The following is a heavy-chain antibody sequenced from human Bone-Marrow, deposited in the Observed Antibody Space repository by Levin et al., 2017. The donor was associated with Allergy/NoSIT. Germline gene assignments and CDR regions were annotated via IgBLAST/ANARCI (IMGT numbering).Heavy chain of an antibody. CDR3: TRLDDDGHKTSVDY. CDR1: GFTFSGFA. V-gene: IGHV3-73*01. CDR2: IRNKANSYAT. J-gene: IGHJ4*02. Sequence: PGGSLRLSCAASGFTFSGFAIHWVRQASGKGLEWVGRIRNKANSYATAYAASVKGRFTISRDDSKNTAYLQMNSLKTEDTAVYYCTRLDDDGHKTSVDYWGQGTLVTVSS. D-gene: IGHD5-24*01.